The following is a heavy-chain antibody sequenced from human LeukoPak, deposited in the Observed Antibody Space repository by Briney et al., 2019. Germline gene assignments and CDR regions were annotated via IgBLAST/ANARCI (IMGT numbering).Heavy chain of an antibody. D-gene: IGHD5-24*01. J-gene: IGHJ4*02. Sequence: PSETLSLTRTVSGGSVSSGSYYWSWIRQPPGKGLEWIGYIYYSGSTNYNPSLKSRVTISVDTSKNQFSLKLSSVTAADTAVYYCARASGGDGYNYLDYWGQGTLVTVSS. CDR1: GGSVSSGSYY. CDR3: ARASGGDGYNYLDY. V-gene: IGHV4-61*01. CDR2: IYYSGST.